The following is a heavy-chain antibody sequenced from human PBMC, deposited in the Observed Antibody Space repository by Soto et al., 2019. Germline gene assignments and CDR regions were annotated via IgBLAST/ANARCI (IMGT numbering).Heavy chain of an antibody. CDR3: ARSVRGRTNYYYGMDV. D-gene: IGHD3-3*01. J-gene: IGHJ6*02. V-gene: IGHV1-69*01. Sequence: QVQLVQSGAEVKKPGSSVKVSCKASGGTFSSYAISWVRQAPGQGLEWMGGIIPIFGTANYAEKFQGRVTITADESTSTAYMELSSLRAEDTAVYYCARSVRGRTNYYYGMDVWGQGTTVTVSS. CDR2: IIPIFGTA. CDR1: GGTFSSYA.